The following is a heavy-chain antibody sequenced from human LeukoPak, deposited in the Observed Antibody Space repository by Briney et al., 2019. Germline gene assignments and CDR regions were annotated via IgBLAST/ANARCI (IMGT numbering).Heavy chain of an antibody. CDR3: ASGLGYSNSCYY. V-gene: IGHV4-34*01. CDR2: INHSGST. J-gene: IGHJ4*02. Sequence: SETLSLTCAVYGGSFSGYYWSWIRQPPGKGLEWIGEINHSGSTNYNPSLKSRVTISVDTSKNQFSLKLSSVTAADTAVYYCASGLGYSNSCYYWGQGTLVTVSS. D-gene: IGHD6-13*01. CDR1: GGSFSGYY.